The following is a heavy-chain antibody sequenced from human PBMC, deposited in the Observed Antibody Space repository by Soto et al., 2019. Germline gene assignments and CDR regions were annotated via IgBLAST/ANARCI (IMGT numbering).Heavy chain of an antibody. J-gene: IGHJ4*02. V-gene: IGHV1-3*04. CDR2: ISTSSGDT. CDR1: GYTFNRYA. D-gene: IGHD2-15*01. Sequence: QVHLVQSGAEVKKPGASVKVSCKASGYTFNRYAIHWVRQAPGQSLEGMGWISTSSGDTKYSEKIQGRATITRDTSASTAYLGLGSLSSEDTAVYYCARAIQDCSGGSCGYYFDYWGQGTLVTVSA. CDR3: ARAIQDCSGGSCGYYFDY.